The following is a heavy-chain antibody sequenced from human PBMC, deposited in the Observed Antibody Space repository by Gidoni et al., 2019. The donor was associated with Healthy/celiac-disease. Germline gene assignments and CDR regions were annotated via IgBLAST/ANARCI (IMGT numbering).Heavy chain of an antibody. CDR3: AKVQGWNNPNYYYYYGMDV. J-gene: IGHJ6*02. D-gene: IGHD1-1*01. V-gene: IGHV3-43*02. CDR1: GFTFDDYA. CDR2: ISGDGGST. Sequence: EVQLVESGGGVVQPGGSLRLSCAASGFTFDDYALHWVRQAPGKGLEWVSLISGDGGSTYYADSVKGRFTISRDNSKNSLYLQMNSLRTEDTALYYCAKVQGWNNPNYYYYYGMDVWGQGTTVTVSS.